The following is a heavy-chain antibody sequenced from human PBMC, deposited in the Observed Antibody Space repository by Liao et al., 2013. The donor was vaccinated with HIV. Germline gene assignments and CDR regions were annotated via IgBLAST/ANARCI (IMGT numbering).Heavy chain of an antibody. CDR1: SGSIGSGDYY. CDR3: ARESITMVRGVIITNAFDI. D-gene: IGHD3-10*01. Sequence: QVQLQESGPGLVKPSQTLSLICSVSSGSIGSGDYYWSWIRQPPGKALEWIGHIYYSGTTSYSPSLRSRVTISLDTSKNQFSLKLSSVTAADTAVYYCARESITMVRGVIITNAFDIWGQGTMVTVSS. J-gene: IGHJ3*02. CDR2: IYYSGTT. V-gene: IGHV4-30-4*01.